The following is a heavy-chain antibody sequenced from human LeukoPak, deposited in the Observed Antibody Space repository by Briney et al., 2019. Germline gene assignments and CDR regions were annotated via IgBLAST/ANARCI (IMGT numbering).Heavy chain of an antibody. CDR1: GYTFTSYD. Sequence: ASVKVSCKASGYTFTSYDINWVRQATGQGLEWMGWMNPNSGNTGYAQKFQGRVTITRNTSISTAYMELSSLRSEDTAVYYCATSEVGATPIDYWGQGTLVTVSS. V-gene: IGHV1-8*03. CDR3: ATSEVGATPIDY. J-gene: IGHJ4*02. CDR2: MNPNSGNT. D-gene: IGHD1-26*01.